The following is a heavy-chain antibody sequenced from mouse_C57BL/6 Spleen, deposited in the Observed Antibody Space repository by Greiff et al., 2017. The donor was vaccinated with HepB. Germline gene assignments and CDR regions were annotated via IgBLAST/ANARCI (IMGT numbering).Heavy chain of an antibody. CDR1: GFTFSSYA. J-gene: IGHJ4*01. D-gene: IGHD2-4*01. CDR3: TRGDYGGAMDY. V-gene: IGHV5-9-1*02. Sequence: EVKVVESGEGLVKPGGSLKLSCAASGFTFSSYAMSWVRQTPEKRLEWVAYISSGGDYIYYADTVKGRFTISRDNARNTLYLQMSSLKSEDTAMYYCTRGDYGGAMDYWGQGTSVTVSS. CDR2: ISSGGDYI.